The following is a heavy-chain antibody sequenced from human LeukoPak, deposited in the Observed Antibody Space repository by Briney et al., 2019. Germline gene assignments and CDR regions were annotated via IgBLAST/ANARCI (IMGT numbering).Heavy chain of an antibody. CDR3: AKPAKTDYADY. CDR2: ISGSGGNT. V-gene: IGHV3-23*01. Sequence: GGSLSLSCAASGFTFSRHWMSWVRQAPGKGLEWVSAISGSGGNTYYTDSVKGRFTISRDNSKNTLYLQMNSLRAEDTAVYYCAKPAKTDYADYWGQGTLVTVSS. J-gene: IGHJ4*02. CDR1: GFTFSRHW. D-gene: IGHD1-14*01.